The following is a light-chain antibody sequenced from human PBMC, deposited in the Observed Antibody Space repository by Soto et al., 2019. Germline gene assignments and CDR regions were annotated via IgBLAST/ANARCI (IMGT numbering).Light chain of an antibody. Sequence: EIVLTQSPGTLSLSSGERATLSCRASQSVSSSYLAWYQQKPGQAPKVLIYRASSRATGIPDRFSGSGSGRDFTLTISGLEPEDFAVYYCQQYGSSPLISLGQGTRLEIK. CDR1: QSVSSSY. J-gene: IGKJ5*01. CDR2: RAS. V-gene: IGKV3-20*01. CDR3: QQYGSSPLIS.